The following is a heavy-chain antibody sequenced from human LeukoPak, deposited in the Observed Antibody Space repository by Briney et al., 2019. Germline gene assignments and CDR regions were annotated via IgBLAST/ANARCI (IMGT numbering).Heavy chain of an antibody. Sequence: PGGSLRLSCAASGFTFSSYWMHWVRQAPGKGLVWVSRINSDGSSTSYADSVKGRFTISRDNAKNTLYLQMNSLRAEDTAVYYCARDRSLQRVAWNSDYYYYMDVWGKGTTVTVSS. J-gene: IGHJ6*03. CDR2: INSDGSST. CDR1: GFTFSSYW. CDR3: ARDRSLQRVAWNSDYYYYMDV. V-gene: IGHV3-74*01. D-gene: IGHD1-7*01.